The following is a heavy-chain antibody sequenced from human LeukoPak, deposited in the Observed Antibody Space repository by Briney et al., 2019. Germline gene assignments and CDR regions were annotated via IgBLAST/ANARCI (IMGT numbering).Heavy chain of an antibody. CDR2: ISTSSTTI. CDR3: ARDGYGSRAFDI. CDR1: GFTFSISN. D-gene: IGHD3-10*01. Sequence: GGSLRLSCAAPGFTFSISNMNWVRRAPGKGLEWVTYISTSSTTIYYADSVKGRFTIFRDNAKNSLYLQMNSLRAEDTAVYYCARDGYGSRAFDIWGQGTMVTVSS. V-gene: IGHV3-48*01. J-gene: IGHJ3*02.